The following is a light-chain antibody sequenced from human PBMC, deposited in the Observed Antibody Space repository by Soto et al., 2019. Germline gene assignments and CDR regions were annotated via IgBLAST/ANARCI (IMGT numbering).Light chain of an antibody. J-gene: IGLJ1*01. V-gene: IGLV2-14*01. CDR3: SSYTSSSTYV. Sequence: QSALTQPASLSGSPGQSITLSCPRTSSDVGGYNYVSWYQQHPGKAPKVMIYEVSNRPSGLSNRFSGSKSGNTASLTISGLQAEDEADYYCSSYTSSSTYVFGTGTKGTVL. CDR1: SSDVGGYNY. CDR2: EVS.